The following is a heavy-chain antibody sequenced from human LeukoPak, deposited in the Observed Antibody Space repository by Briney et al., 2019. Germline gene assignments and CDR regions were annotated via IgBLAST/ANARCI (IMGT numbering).Heavy chain of an antibody. Sequence: RSGGSLRLSCAASGFTVSSNYMSWVRQAPGKGLEWVSVIYSCGSTYYADSVKGRFTISRDNSKSTLYLQMNSLRAEDTAVYYCARGDFWSGYYTFDYWGQGTLVTVSS. CDR2: IYSCGST. J-gene: IGHJ4*02. D-gene: IGHD3-3*01. V-gene: IGHV3-66*03. CDR1: GFTVSSNY. CDR3: ARGDFWSGYYTFDY.